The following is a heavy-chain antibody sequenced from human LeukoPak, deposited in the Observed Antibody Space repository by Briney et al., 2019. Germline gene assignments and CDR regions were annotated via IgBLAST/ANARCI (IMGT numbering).Heavy chain of an antibody. J-gene: IGHJ4*02. Sequence: GGSLRLSCAASGFTVSSNYMSWVRQAPGKGLEWVSVIYSGGSTYYADSAKGRFTISRDNSKNTLYLQMNSLRAEDTAVYYCARVYSRELYYFDYWGQGTLVTVSS. CDR3: ARVYSRELYYFDY. D-gene: IGHD6-13*01. CDR2: IYSGGST. CDR1: GFTVSSNY. V-gene: IGHV3-53*01.